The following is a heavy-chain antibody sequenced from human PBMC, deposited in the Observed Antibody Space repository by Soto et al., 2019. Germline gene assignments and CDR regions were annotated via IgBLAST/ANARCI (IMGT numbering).Heavy chain of an antibody. CDR3: ARDDCNGGSCDGGHYLDL. CDR2: ISSKFRRT. V-gene: IGHV1-18*01. D-gene: IGHD2-15*01. Sequence: QVQLVQSGPEVKKAGASVKVSCTAPTDYIFLAYGFDWVRQAPGQGLEWMGWISSKFRRTNYAPSLQDRFIMTTAAATKTVSMALRDVRSDDTAVYYGARDDCNGGSCDGGHYLDLWGRGTPISVSS. CDR1: DYIFLAYG. J-gene: IGHJ2*01.